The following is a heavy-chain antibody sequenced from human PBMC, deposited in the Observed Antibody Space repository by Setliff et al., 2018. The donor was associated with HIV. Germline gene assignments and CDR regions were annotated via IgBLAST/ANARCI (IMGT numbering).Heavy chain of an antibody. CDR3: AKDRNFPNDVFDT. CDR2: ISGGSGRT. J-gene: IGHJ3*02. CDR1: GFTFSTYA. V-gene: IGHV3-23*01. Sequence: LRLSCAASGFTFSTYAMSWVRQAPGKGLEWVSAISGGSGRTYYVATVKGRFTISRDDSKNTLYLQMNSLRAEDTGIYYCAKDRNFPNDVFDTWGQGTMVPVSS.